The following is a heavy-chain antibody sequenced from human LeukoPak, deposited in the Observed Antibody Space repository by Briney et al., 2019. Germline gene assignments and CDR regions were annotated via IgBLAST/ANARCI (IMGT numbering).Heavy chain of an antibody. V-gene: IGHV1-2*02. CDR2: INPNSGGT. CDR1: GYTFTDFY. J-gene: IGHJ4*02. D-gene: IGHD3-10*01. Sequence: ASVKVSCKASGYTFTDFYMHWVRQAPGQGLEWMAWINPNSGGTHYAQKFQGRVIMTRDTSISTAYMELSRLRSDDTAVYYCARSSLYYYGSGTYDKVCLDYWGQGTLVTVSS. CDR3: ARSSLYYYGSGTYDKVCLDY.